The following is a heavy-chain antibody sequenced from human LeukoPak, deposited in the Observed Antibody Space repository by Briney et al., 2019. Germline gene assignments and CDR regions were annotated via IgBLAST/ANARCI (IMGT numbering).Heavy chain of an antibody. J-gene: IGHJ3*02. V-gene: IGHV3-48*01. CDR3: ARDRAYHYLTVVFDI. CDR1: GFTFSTYS. CDR2: ITSSSGTI. D-gene: IGHD5-12*01. Sequence: GGSLRLSCAASGFTFSTYSMNWARRAPGKGLEWVSFITSSSGTIYYADSVKGRFTISRDNSKNTLYLQMNSLRAEDTAVYYCARDRAYHYLTVVFDIWGQGTILSLSS.